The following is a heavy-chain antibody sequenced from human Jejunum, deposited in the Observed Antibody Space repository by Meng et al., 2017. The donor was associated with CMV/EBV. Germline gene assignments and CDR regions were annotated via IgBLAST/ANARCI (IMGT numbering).Heavy chain of an antibody. CDR1: AYILPNFG. CDR3: ARTGIGARQFDY. Sequence: ASAYILPNFGIRWLRQAPGQGLEWMGLISPDNGNTDYAPNLQGRVTMTTDTSTSTAYMELGSLRSDDTVVYYCARTGIGARQFDYWGQGILVTVSS. D-gene: IGHD6-6*01. J-gene: IGHJ4*02. CDR2: ISPDNGNT. V-gene: IGHV1-18*01.